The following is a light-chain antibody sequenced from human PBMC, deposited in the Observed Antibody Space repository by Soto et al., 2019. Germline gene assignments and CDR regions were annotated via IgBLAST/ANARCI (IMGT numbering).Light chain of an antibody. J-gene: IGKJ1*01. CDR3: QQYNSYPWT. CDR2: HAS. V-gene: IGKV1-5*01. CDR1: QFISSW. Sequence: DIQMTQSPSTRSASVGDRVTITCRASQFISSWLAWYQQKPGKVPKLLIFHASNLESGVPSRFSGSGSGTEFTLTISSLQPDDFATYYCQQYNSYPWTFGQGTKVEI.